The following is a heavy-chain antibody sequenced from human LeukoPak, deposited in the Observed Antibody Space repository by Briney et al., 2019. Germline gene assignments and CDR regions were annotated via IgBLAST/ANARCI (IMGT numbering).Heavy chain of an antibody. J-gene: IGHJ6*03. V-gene: IGHV1-18*01. CDR3: ARARGSGSYYGHDYYYYHYMDV. CDR2: ISAYNGNT. Sequence: ASEKVSCKASGYTFTSYGISWVRQAPGQGLEWMGWISAYNGNTNYAQKLQGRVTMTTDTSTSTAYMELRSLRSEDTAIYYCARARGSGSYYGHDYYYYHYMDVWGKGTTVTVSS. CDR1: GYTFTSYG. D-gene: IGHD3-10*01.